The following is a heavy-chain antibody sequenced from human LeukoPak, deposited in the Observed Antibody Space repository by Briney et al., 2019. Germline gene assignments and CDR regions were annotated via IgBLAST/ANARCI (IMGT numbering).Heavy chain of an antibody. J-gene: IGHJ6*02. D-gene: IGHD3-10*01. CDR2: ISGYNGNT. CDR3: GRDYYYGTSAPYNFGIDV. V-gene: IGHV1-18*04. Sequence: GASVKVSCEASGYTLTKYGISWARQAPGQGPEWMGWISGYNGNTNYAQKFQGRVTMTTDTSTSTAYMELRDLKSDDTAVYYCGRDYYYGTSAPYNFGIDVWGQGTTVTVSS. CDR1: GYTLTKYG.